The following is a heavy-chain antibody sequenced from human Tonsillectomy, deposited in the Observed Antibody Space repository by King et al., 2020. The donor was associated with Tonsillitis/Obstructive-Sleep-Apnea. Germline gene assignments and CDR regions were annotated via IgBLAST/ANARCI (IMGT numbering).Heavy chain of an antibody. J-gene: IGHJ4*02. Sequence: QLVKSGGGVVQPGRSLRLSCAASGFIFNNFGMLWVRQTPGKGLEWVALIWYDGTNKYYADSVKGRFTISRDSSKNTLYLQMSSLRAEDTAVYYCARLSGSYYFDYWGQGTLVTVSS. CDR3: ARLSGSYYFDY. CDR1: GFIFNNFG. CDR2: IWYDGTNK. V-gene: IGHV3-33*03. D-gene: IGHD1-26*01.